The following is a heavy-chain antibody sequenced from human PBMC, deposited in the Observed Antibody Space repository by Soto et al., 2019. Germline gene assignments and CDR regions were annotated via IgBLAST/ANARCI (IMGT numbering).Heavy chain of an antibody. V-gene: IGHV3-23*01. J-gene: IGHJ5*02. Sequence: GGSLRLSCAVSGFTFSSYAMSWVRQAPGKGLEWVSAISGSGGSTYYADSAKGRFTISRDNSKNTLYLQMNSLRAEDTAVYYCAKESGIRITMITPNWFDPWGQGTLVTVSS. D-gene: IGHD3-22*01. CDR3: AKESGIRITMITPNWFDP. CDR1: GFTFSSYA. CDR2: ISGSGGST.